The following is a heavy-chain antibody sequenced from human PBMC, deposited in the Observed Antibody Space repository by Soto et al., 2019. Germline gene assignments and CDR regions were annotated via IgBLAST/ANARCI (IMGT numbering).Heavy chain of an antibody. Sequence: AGGSLRLSCAASGFTFSSYAMSWVRQAPGKGLEWVSAISGSGGSTYYADSVKGRFTISRDNSKNTLYLQMNSLRAEDTAVYYCAKDRRSYMVVVVIPVHGMDVWGQGTTVTVSS. V-gene: IGHV3-23*01. J-gene: IGHJ6*02. CDR2: ISGSGGST. CDR1: GFTFSSYA. D-gene: IGHD3-22*01. CDR3: AKDRRSYMVVVVIPVHGMDV.